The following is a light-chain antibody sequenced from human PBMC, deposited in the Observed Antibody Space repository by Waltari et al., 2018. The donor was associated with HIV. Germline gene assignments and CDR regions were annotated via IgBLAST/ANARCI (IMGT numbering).Light chain of an antibody. CDR2: EDD. CDR1: RSEVGSYNL. Sequence: SALTQPASVSGSPGQAITVPCTGSRSEVGSYNLVSRYQQHPGKAPKLIIYEDDKRPSGISNRFSGSKSGNTASLTISGLQAEDEADYYCCSYAGSTTWLFGGGTKLTVL. CDR3: CSYAGSTTWL. J-gene: IGLJ3*02. V-gene: IGLV2-23*01.